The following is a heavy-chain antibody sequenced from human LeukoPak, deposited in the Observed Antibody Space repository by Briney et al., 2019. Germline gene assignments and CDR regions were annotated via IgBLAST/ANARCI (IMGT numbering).Heavy chain of an antibody. CDR2: ISDSSSHR. J-gene: IGHJ4*02. CDR1: GFTLSSYS. V-gene: IGHV3-21*05. D-gene: IGHD6-13*01. CDR3: AKVISAAGSVY. Sequence: GGSLRLSCAASGFTLSSYSFNWVRQAPGKGLEWISYISDSSSHRNYADSVKVRFTISRDNAQKSLYLQMNSLRAEDTAVYYCAKVISAAGSVYWGQGTLVTVSS.